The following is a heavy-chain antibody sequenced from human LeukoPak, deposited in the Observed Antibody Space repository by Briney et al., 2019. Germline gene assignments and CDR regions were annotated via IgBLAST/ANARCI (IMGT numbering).Heavy chain of an antibody. Sequence: ASETLSLTCTVSGGSISSSSYYWGWIRQPPGKGLEWIGSIYYSGSTYYNPSLKSRVTISVDTSKNQFSLKLSSVTAADTAVYYCARATRAARHFDFWGQGTLVTVSS. CDR2: IYYSGST. CDR1: GGSISSSSYY. J-gene: IGHJ4*02. CDR3: ARATRAARHFDF. D-gene: IGHD6-6*01. V-gene: IGHV4-39*07.